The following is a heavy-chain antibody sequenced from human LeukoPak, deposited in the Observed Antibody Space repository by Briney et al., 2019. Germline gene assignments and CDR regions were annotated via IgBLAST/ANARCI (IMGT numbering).Heavy chain of an antibody. D-gene: IGHD6-13*01. CDR3: ARQGGSSSPYYYYYMDV. V-gene: IGHV4-38-2*01. Sequence: SETLSLTCAVSGYSISSGYYWGWFRQPPGKGLEWIGCIYHSGNTYYNPSLKRRVSISVHTSKNHFSLMLSSVTAADTAVYYCARQGGSSSPYYYYYMDVWGKGTTVTVSS. J-gene: IGHJ6*03. CDR2: IYHSGNT. CDR1: GYSISSGYY.